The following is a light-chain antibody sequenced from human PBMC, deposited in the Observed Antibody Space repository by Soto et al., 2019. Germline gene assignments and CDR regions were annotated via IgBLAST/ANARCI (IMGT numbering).Light chain of an antibody. CDR1: SSDVGGYNS. Sequence: QSALTQPPSASGSPGQSVTIPCTGTSSDVGGYNSVSWYQQHPGKVPKLMIYEVSKRPSGVPDRFSGSKSGNTASLTVSGLQAEYEADYYCSSYAGSNNLVFGGGTKLTVL. V-gene: IGLV2-8*01. CDR2: EVS. CDR3: SSYAGSNNLV. J-gene: IGLJ2*01.